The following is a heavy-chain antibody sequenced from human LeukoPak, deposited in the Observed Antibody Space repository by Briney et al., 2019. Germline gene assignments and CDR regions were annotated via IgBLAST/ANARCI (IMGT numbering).Heavy chain of an antibody. CDR1: GFTFSDYS. V-gene: IGHV3-11*04. CDR2: ISSGGTTI. J-gene: IGHJ4*02. CDR3: ARRDHGDYAEEY. Sequence: GGSLRLSCAASGFTFSDYSMSWIRQAPGKGLEWVSHISSGGTTIYYADSVKGRFTISSDNAKNSLSLQMNSLRAEDTAVYYCARRDHGDYAEEYWGQGTLVTVSS. D-gene: IGHD4-17*01.